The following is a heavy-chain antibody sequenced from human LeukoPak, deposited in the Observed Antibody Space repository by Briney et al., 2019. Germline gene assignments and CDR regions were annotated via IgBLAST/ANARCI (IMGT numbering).Heavy chain of an antibody. CDR2: ISPGDSDT. CDR3: ARRYCSAGSCLDY. D-gene: IGHD2-15*01. CDR1: GYRFISYW. J-gene: IGHJ4*02. V-gene: IGHV5-51*01. Sequence: GESLKISFKSSGYRFISYWIGWVRQMPGKGLEWMGIISPGDSDTRYSPSFQAQVTISADKSISTAYLQWSSLKASDTAMYYCARRYCSAGSCLDYWGQGTLVTVSS.